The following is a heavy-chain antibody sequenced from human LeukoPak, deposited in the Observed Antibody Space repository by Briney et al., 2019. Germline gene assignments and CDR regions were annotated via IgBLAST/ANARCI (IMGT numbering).Heavy chain of an antibody. D-gene: IGHD3-10*01. V-gene: IGHV4-34*01. CDR2: INHSGIT. J-gene: IGHJ6*02. Sequence: PSETLSLTCAVHGGSFSGSYWNWIRQPPGKGLEWIGEINHSGITNYNPSLKSRVTISVDTSKNEFSLKVRSVTAADSAVYYCARRVRLWTNDLYYYGTDVWGQGTTVTVSS. CDR3: ARRVRLWTNDLYYYGTDV. CDR1: GGSFSGSY.